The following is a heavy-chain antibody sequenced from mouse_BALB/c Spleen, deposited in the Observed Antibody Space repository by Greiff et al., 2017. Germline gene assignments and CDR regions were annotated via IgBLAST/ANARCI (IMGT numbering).Heavy chain of an antibody. CDR2: ISSGGSYT. CDR1: GFTFSSYA. J-gene: IGHJ4*01. V-gene: IGHV5-9-4*01. CDR3: ARDYYGSSSYYYAMDY. D-gene: IGHD1-1*01. Sequence: EVMLVESGGGLVKPGGSLKLSCAASGFTFSSYAMSWVRQSPEKRLEWVAEISSGGSYTYYPDTVTGRFTISRDNAKNTLYLEMSSLRSEDTAMYYCARDYYGSSSYYYAMDYWGQGTSVTVSS.